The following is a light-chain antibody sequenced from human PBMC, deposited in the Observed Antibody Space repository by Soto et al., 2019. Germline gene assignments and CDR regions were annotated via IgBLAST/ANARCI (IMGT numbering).Light chain of an antibody. V-gene: IGLV2-14*01. CDR3: CSYTSSATLV. CDR2: EVN. J-gene: IGLJ1*01. Sequence: QSALTQPASVSGSPGQSITISCTGTSADIGGYKFVSWYQQHPAKAPKLLIYEVNNRPSGVSHRFSGSKSGNTASLTISGLQAEDEAIYFCCSYTSSATLVFGTETKLTVL. CDR1: SADIGGYKF.